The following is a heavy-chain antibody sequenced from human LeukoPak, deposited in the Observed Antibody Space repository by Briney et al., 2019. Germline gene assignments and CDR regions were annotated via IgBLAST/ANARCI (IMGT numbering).Heavy chain of an antibody. CDR1: GGSISSSSYY. V-gene: IGHV4-39*07. D-gene: IGHD6-19*01. CDR3: ARGPGQWLEYFQH. Sequence: PSETLSLTCTVSGGSISSSSYYWGWIRQPPGKGLEWIGSIYYSGSTYYNPSLKSRVTISVDTSKNQFSLKLSSVTAADTAVYYCARGPGQWLEYFQHWGQGTLVTVSS. CDR2: IYYSGST. J-gene: IGHJ1*01.